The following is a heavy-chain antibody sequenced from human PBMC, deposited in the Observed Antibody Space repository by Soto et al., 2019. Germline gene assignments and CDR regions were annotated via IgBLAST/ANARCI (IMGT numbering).Heavy chain of an antibody. CDR2: IKQDGSEQ. CDR3: AREAV. J-gene: IGHJ6*02. Sequence: EVQLVESGGGLVQPGGSLRLSCAASGFTFSGYWMSWVRQAPGKGLEWVANIKQDGSEQFYVDSVKGRFTISRDNATNSLYLLMNSLRAEDTAVYYCAREAVWGQGTTVTVSS. V-gene: IGHV3-7*05. CDR1: GFTFSGYW.